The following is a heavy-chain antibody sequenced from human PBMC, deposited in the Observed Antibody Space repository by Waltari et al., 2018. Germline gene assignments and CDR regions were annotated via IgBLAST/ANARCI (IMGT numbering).Heavy chain of an antibody. CDR1: RGSFNAYF. V-gene: IGHV4-34*01. J-gene: IGHJ4*02. Sequence: QVRLEQWGADLLKPSETRSLTCAIYRGSFNAYFWTWIRQSPGRGLGCIGDIRVSGTPNYNPSLASRVSMSVDVSKNQFSLKLTSVTAADTAVYYCARTYLYYGSGRSELDYWGRGTLVTVSS. D-gene: IGHD3-10*01. CDR3: ARTYLYYGSGRSELDY. CDR2: IRVSGTP.